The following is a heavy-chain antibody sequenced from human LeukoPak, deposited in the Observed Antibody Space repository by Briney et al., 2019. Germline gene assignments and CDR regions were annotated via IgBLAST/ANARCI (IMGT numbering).Heavy chain of an antibody. D-gene: IGHD2-2*01. J-gene: IGHJ4*02. CDR1: GFIFSSYW. Sequence: AGGSLRLSCAASGFIFSSYWMSWVRQAPGKGLEWVANIKEDGSEKYYVDSVKGRFTISRDNAKNSLDLQMNSLRPEDTAVYYCANPPLARRTTYLDYWAREPWFTVSS. V-gene: IGHV3-7*01. CDR2: IKEDGSEK. CDR3: ANPPLARRTTYLDY.